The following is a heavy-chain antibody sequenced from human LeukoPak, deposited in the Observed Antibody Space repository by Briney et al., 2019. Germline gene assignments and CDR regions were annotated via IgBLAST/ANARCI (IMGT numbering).Heavy chain of an antibody. D-gene: IGHD1-26*01. CDR3: ARSMSGSYYDYYYYYMDV. Sequence: SETLSLTCTVSGYSISSGYYWGWIRQPPGKGLEWIGSIYHSGSTYYNPSLKSRVTISVDTSKNQFSLKLSSVTAADTAVYYCARSMSGSYYDYYYYYMDVWGKGTTVTVSS. CDR2: IYHSGST. V-gene: IGHV4-38-2*02. J-gene: IGHJ6*03. CDR1: GYSISSGYY.